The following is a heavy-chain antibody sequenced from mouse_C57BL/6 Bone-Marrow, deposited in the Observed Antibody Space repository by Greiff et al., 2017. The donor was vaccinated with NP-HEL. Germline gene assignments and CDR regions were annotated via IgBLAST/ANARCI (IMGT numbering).Heavy chain of an antibody. Sequence: EVKVVESGGGLVQPGGSLKLSCAASGFTFSDYYMYWVRQTPEKRLEWVAYISNGGGSTYYPDTVKGRFTISRDNAKNTLYLQMSRLKSEDTAMYYCARDTTDYYAMDYWGQGTSVTVSS. CDR2: ISNGGGST. V-gene: IGHV5-12*01. J-gene: IGHJ4*01. D-gene: IGHD1-1*01. CDR1: GFTFSDYY. CDR3: ARDTTDYYAMDY.